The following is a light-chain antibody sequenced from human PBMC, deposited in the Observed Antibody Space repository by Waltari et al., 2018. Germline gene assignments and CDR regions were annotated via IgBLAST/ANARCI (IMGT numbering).Light chain of an antibody. V-gene: IGKV4-1*01. CDR2: WAS. CDR1: QSVLYSTNNKNY. Sequence: DIVMTQSPDSLAVSLAERDTINCKSSQSVLYSTNNKNYFAWFQQKPGQPPKLLIYWASTRESGVPDRFSGSGSGTDFTLTISSLQAEDVAVYYCQQYCSVPPTFGQGTRVEIK. J-gene: IGKJ1*01. CDR3: QQYCSVPPT.